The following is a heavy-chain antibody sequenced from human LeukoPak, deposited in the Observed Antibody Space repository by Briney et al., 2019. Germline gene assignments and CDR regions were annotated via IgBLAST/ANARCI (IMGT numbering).Heavy chain of an antibody. D-gene: IGHD6-13*01. CDR2: IYYSGST. V-gene: IGHV4-59*01. J-gene: IGHJ4*02. CDR1: GGSISGYY. CDR3: ARVKGYSSSWAYFDH. Sequence: SETLSLTCTVSGGSISGYYGSWIRQSPGKGLEWIGYIYYSGSTKYNPSLESRVTMSVDASKNQFSLKLTSVTAADTAVYYCARVKGYSSSWAYFDHWGQGTLVTVSS.